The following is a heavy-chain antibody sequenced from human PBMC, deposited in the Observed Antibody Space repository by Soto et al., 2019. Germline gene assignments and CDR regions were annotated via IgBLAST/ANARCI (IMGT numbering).Heavy chain of an antibody. J-gene: IGHJ6*02. V-gene: IGHV1-69*02. CDR1: GGTFSSYT. D-gene: IGHD3-10*01. CDR2: IIPILGIA. Sequence: QVQLVQSGAEVKKPGSSVKVSCKASGGTFSSYTISWVRQAPGQGLEWMGRIIPILGIANYAQKFQGRVTITADKSTSTAYMELSSLRSEDTAVYYCARVIGGYYGMGVWGQGTTVTVSS. CDR3: ARVIGGYYGMGV.